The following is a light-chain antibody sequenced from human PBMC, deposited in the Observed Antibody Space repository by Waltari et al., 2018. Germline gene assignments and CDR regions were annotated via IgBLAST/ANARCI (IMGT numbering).Light chain of an antibody. CDR2: EVT. CDR3: SSYAGSTAV. V-gene: IGLV2-8*01. Sequence: QSALTQPPSASGSPGQSVAISCTGTSSDAGRYNYVSWYQQHPGRAPKPLIYEVTKRPPGVPDRFSGSKSGNTASLTVSGLQAEDEADYYCSSYAGSTAVFGGGTKLTVL. J-gene: IGLJ2*01. CDR1: SSDAGRYNY.